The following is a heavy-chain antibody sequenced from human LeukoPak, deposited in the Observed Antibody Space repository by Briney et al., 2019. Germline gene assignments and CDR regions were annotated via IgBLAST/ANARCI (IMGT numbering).Heavy chain of an antibody. J-gene: IGHJ4*02. CDR1: GVTSSTVT. CDR2: IKQDGSVK. Sequence: GGSLRLSYALSGVTSSTVTTGSGCQAPGKGLEWVANIKQDGSVKYYVDSVKGRFTLSRDNSKNSLYLQMDSLRAEATAVYYRADGGRSGSYIHWGQGTLVTVSS. CDR3: ADGGRSGSYIH. D-gene: IGHD1-26*01. V-gene: IGHV3-7*01.